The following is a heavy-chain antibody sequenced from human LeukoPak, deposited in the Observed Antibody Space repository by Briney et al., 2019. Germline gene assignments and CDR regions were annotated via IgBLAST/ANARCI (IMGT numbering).Heavy chain of an antibody. CDR3: AGDLYSSGSY. V-gene: IGHV3-30*04. Sequence: PGRALRLACSASGFTFSSYAMHWVRQAPGKGLEWVAVISYDGSNKYDAYSVKGRVTISRDNSKNTLYLQMNSLRAEDTAVYYCAGDLYSSGSYWGQGNLVTVSS. CDR2: ISYDGSNK. D-gene: IGHD3-10*01. CDR1: GFTFSSYA. J-gene: IGHJ4*02.